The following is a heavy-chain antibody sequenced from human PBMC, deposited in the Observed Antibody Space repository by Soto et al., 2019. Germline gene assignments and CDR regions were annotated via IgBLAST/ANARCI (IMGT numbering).Heavy chain of an antibody. Sequence: QVQLVQSGAEVKKPGSSVKVSCKASGGTFNNYAISWVRQAPGQGLEWMGGIIPIIGTADYAHKFQGRLAISADESTGTTFMQLSSLRSEDPALYYCARGGVDVVATSAVDYWGQGTLVTVSS. J-gene: IGHJ4*02. CDR1: GGTFNNYA. CDR3: ARGGVDVVATSAVDY. CDR2: IIPIIGTA. D-gene: IGHD5-12*01. V-gene: IGHV1-69*01.